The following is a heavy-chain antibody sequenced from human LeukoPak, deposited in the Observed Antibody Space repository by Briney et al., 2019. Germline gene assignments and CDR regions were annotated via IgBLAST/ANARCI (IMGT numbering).Heavy chain of an antibody. CDR3: AGSPYYYDSSGYPYSDAFDI. D-gene: IGHD3-22*01. CDR2: IYYSGST. Sequence: SETLSLTCTVSGASISSYYWSWIRQPPGKGLEWIGYIYYSGSTNYNPSLKSRVTISVDTSKNQFSLKLSSVTAADTAVYYCAGSPYYYDSSGYPYSDAFDIWGQGTMVTVSS. J-gene: IGHJ3*02. CDR1: GASISSYY. V-gene: IGHV4-59*01.